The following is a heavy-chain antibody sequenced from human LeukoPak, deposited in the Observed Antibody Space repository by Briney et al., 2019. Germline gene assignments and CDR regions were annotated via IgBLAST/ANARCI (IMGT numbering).Heavy chain of an antibody. CDR1: GGSVSGYY. CDR2: ISHSGSS. V-gene: IGHV4-34*01. CDR3: ARSANAFDI. Sequence: PSETLSLTCAVSGGSVSGYYWSWIRQPPGKGLEWIGKISHSGSSNYKPSLKSRVTISVDTSTNQFSLRPYSVTAADTAVYYCARSANAFDIWGQGTMVTVSS. J-gene: IGHJ3*02.